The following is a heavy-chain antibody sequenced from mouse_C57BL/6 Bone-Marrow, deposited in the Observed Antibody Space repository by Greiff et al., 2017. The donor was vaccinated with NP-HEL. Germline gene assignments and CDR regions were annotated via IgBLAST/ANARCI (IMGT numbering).Heavy chain of an antibody. Sequence: EVKLMESGGDLVKPGGSLKLSCAASGFTFSSYGMSWVRQTPDKRLEWVATISSGGSYTYYPDSVKGRFTISRDNAKNTLYLQMSSLKSEDTAMYYCARHRGVWYFDVWGTGTTVTVSS. CDR3: ARHRGVWYFDV. V-gene: IGHV5-6*01. CDR2: ISSGGSYT. CDR1: GFTFSSYG. J-gene: IGHJ1*03. D-gene: IGHD3-3*01.